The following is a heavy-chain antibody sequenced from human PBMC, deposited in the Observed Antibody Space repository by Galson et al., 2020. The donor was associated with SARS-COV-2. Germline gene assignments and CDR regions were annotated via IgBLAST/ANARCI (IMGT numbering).Heavy chain of an antibody. Sequence: GESLKISCAASGFTFTYAWMGWVRQAPGMGLEWVGRIKSLTSGRTIDYGAAVKGRFTISRDDSKTTVYLQMNSLETDDTAVYYCAADVSERGVGEFDFWGQGTLVTVS. V-gene: IGHV3-15*01. CDR2: IKSLTSGRTI. J-gene: IGHJ4*02. CDR3: AADVSERGVGEFDF. CDR1: GFTFTYAW. D-gene: IGHD3-10*01.